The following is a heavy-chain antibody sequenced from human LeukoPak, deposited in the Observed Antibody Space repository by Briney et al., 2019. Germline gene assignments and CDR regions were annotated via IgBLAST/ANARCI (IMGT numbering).Heavy chain of an antibody. Sequence: PGRSLRLSCAASGFTFSSYGMHWVRQAPGKGLEWVAVIWNDGSNKYYADSVKGRFTIPRDNSKNTLYLQMNSLRAEDTAVYYCARVGSVSYYQDYWGQGALVTVSS. D-gene: IGHD3-10*01. CDR2: IWNDGSNK. CDR1: GFTFSSYG. V-gene: IGHV3-33*01. J-gene: IGHJ4*02. CDR3: ARVGSVSYYQDY.